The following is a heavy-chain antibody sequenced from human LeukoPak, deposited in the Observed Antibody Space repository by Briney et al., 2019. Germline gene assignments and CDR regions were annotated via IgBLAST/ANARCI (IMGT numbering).Heavy chain of an antibody. CDR1: GFTFSSYS. CDR3: ARDSLYEDNTAMVPMDV. V-gene: IGHV3-21*01. J-gene: IGHJ6*02. Sequence: YPGGSLRLSCAASGFTFSSYSMNWVRQAPGKGLEWVSSISSSSSYIYYADSVKGRFTISRDNAKNSLYLQMNSLRAEDTAVYYCARDSLYEDNTAMVPMDVWGQGTTVTVSS. CDR2: ISSSSSYI. D-gene: IGHD5-18*01.